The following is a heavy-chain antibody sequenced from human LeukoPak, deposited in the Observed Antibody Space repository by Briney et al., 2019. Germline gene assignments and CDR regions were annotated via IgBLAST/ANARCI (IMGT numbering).Heavy chain of an antibody. J-gene: IGHJ4*02. D-gene: IGHD1-26*01. V-gene: IGHV5-51*01. CDR3: ARRRSGSYLDY. CDR1: GYSFTSYW. CDR2: IYPGDSDT. Sequence: KVSCKASGYSFTSYWIAWVRQMPGKGLEWMGIIYPGDSDTTYSPSFQGQVTISADKSISTAYLQWSSLKASDTAMYYCARRRSGSYLDYWGQGTLVTVSS.